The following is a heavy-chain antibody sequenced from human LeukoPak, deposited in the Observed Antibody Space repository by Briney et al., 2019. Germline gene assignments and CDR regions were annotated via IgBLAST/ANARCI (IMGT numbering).Heavy chain of an antibody. CDR2: INHSGST. CDR1: GGSFSGYY. CDR3: ARGLEKASGSGSYNDY. V-gene: IGHV4-34*01. J-gene: IGHJ4*02. Sequence: SETLSLTCAVYGGSFSGYYWSWIRQPPGKRLEWIGEINHSGSTNYNPSLKSRVTISVDTSKNQFSLKLSSVTAADTAVYYCARGLEKASGSGSYNDYWGQGTLVTVSS. D-gene: IGHD3-10*01.